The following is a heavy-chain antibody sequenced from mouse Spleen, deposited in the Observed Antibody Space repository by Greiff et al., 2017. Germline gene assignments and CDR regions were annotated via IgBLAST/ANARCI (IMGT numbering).Heavy chain of an antibody. CDR2: ISSGGST. CDR3: ARGRDYEPFAY. V-gene: IGHV5-6-5*01. CDR1: GFTFSSYA. J-gene: IGHJ3*01. Sequence: EVQGVESGGGLVKPGGSLKLSCAASGFTFSSYAMSWVRQTPEKRLEWVASISSGGSTYYPDSVKGRFTISRDNARNILYLQMSSLRSEDTAMYYCARGRDYEPFAYWGQGTLVTVSA. D-gene: IGHD2-4*01.